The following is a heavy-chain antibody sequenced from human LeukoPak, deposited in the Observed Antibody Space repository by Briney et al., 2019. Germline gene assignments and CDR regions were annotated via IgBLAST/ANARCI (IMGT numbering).Heavy chain of an antibody. CDR1: GGSVSSGSYY. V-gene: IGHV4-61*01. D-gene: IGHD2-2*01. J-gene: IGHJ6*04. CDR2: IYYSGST. Sequence: SETLSLTCNVSGGSVSSGSYYWSWIRQPPGKGLDWIGYIYYSGSTNYNPSLKSRVTISVDTSKNQFSLKLSSVTAADTAVYYCARGGYCSRTSCHEYYYYYGMDVWGKGTTVTVSS. CDR3: ARGGYCSRTSCHEYYYYYGMDV.